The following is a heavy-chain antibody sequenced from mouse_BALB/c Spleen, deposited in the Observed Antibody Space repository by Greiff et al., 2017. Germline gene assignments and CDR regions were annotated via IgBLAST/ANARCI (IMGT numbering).Heavy chain of an antibody. D-gene: IGHD1-1*01. CDR1: GFTFSSFG. CDR2: ISSGGGST. V-gene: IGHV5-12-1*01. CDR3: ARPYYGSSSYAMDY. Sequence: EVHLVESGGGLVQPGGSRKLSCAASGFTFSSFGMHWVRQAPEKGLEWVAYISSGGGSTYYPDTVKGRFTISRDNAKNTLYLQMSSLKSEDTAMYYCARPYYGSSSYAMDYWGQGTSVTVSS. J-gene: IGHJ4*01.